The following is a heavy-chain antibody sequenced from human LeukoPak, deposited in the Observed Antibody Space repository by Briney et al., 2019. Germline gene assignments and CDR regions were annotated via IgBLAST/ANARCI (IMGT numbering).Heavy chain of an antibody. V-gene: IGHV4-59*01. Sequence: ETLSLTCTVSGGSISSYYWSWIRQPPGKGLEWIGYIYYSGSTNYNPSLKSRVTISVDTSKNQFSLKLSSVTAADTAVYYCARIMIVGAFDIWGQGTMVTVSS. CDR3: ARIMIVGAFDI. J-gene: IGHJ3*02. CDR2: IYYSGST. D-gene: IGHD3-22*01. CDR1: GGSISSYY.